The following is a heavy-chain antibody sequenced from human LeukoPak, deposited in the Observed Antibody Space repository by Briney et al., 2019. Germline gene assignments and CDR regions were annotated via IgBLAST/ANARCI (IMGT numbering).Heavy chain of an antibody. V-gene: IGHV3-23*01. CDR2: ISGSGGST. D-gene: IGHD6-19*01. J-gene: IGHJ4*02. Sequence: GGSLRLSCAASGFTFNTYAMSWVRQAPGKGLEWVSTISGSGGSTYYADSVKGRFTISRDNSKNTLYLQMNSLRAKDTAVYYCAKYTAYSTGWPSYWGQGTLVTVS. CDR3: AKYTAYSTGWPSY. CDR1: GFTFNTYA.